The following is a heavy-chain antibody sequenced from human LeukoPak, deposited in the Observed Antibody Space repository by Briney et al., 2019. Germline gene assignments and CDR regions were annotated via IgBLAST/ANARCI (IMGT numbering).Heavy chain of an antibody. CDR1: GGSLSSYY. Sequence: PSETLSLTCTVSGGSLSSYYWSWLRQPPGKGLEWSGYIYYSGSTNYNPSLKSRVTISLETYKNQFSLKLSSVTAADTAVYYCARHRSPDYYDSSGYYRAGYYCDYWGQGTLVTVSS. D-gene: IGHD3-22*01. CDR3: ARHRSPDYYDSSGYYRAGYYCDY. CDR2: IYYSGST. V-gene: IGHV4-59*08. J-gene: IGHJ4*02.